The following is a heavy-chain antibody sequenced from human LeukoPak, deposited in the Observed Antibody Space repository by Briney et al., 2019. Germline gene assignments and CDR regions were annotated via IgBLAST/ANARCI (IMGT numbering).Heavy chain of an antibody. Sequence: ASVKVSCKASGYTFTDYFMHWVRQAPGRSLEWMGWINPNSGGTSYAQKFQGRVTLSRDTSISTAYMELSGLRSDDTAVYYCARAREYSTLGDWFDPWGPGTLVTVSS. CDR1: GYTFTDYF. J-gene: IGHJ5*02. CDR2: INPNSGGT. D-gene: IGHD2/OR15-2a*01. CDR3: ARAREYSTLGDWFDP. V-gene: IGHV1-2*02.